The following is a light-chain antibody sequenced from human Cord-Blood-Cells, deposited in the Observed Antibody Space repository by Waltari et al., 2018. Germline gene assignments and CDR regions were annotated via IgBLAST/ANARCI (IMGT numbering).Light chain of an antibody. J-gene: IGLJ1*01. CDR2: QDS. V-gene: IGLV3-1*01. CDR1: KSGDKY. CDR3: QAWDSSTYV. Sequence: SYELTQPPSVSLSPGKTASITCSGDKSGDKYTCWYQQKPGQSPVLVIYQDSKLPSGIPERFSGSNSGNTATLTISGTQAMDEADYYCQAWDSSTYVFGTGTKVTVL.